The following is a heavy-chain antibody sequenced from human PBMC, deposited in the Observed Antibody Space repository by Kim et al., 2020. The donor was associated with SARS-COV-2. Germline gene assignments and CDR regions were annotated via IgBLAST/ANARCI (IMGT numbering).Heavy chain of an antibody. Sequence: ASVKVSCKASGYTFTSYDINWVRQATGQGLEWMGWMNPNSGNTGYAQKFQGRVTMTRNTSISTAYMELSSLRSEDTAVYYCARDHQGLWGIVWFDPWGQGTLVTVSS. CDR1: GYTFTSYD. D-gene: IGHD3-16*01. CDR3: ARDHQGLWGIVWFDP. CDR2: MNPNSGNT. J-gene: IGHJ5*02. V-gene: IGHV1-8*01.